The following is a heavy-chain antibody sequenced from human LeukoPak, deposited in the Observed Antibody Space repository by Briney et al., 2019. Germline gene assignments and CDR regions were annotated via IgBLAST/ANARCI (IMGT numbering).Heavy chain of an antibody. J-gene: IGHJ4*02. CDR3: AKAPYSSGSGYFDY. D-gene: IGHD6-19*01. CDR1: GFTFDDYA. V-gene: IGHV3-9*01. Sequence: PGGSLRLSCAASGFTFDDYAMHWVRHAPGKGLEWVSGISWNSGSIGYADPVKGRFTISRDNAKNSLYLQMNSLRAEDTALYYCAKAPYSSGSGYFDYWGQGTLVTVSS. CDR2: ISWNSGSI.